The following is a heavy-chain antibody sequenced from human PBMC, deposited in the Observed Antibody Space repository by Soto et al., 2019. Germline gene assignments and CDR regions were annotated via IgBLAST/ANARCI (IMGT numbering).Heavy chain of an antibody. D-gene: IGHD5-18*01. CDR3: AREGGRGYSYGLIYYYYGMDV. Sequence: QVQLVQSGAEVKKPGASVKVSCKASGYTFTSYYMHWVRQAPGQGLEWMGIINPSGGSTSYAQKCKGRVTMTRDTSTSTVYMELSRLRSEDTAVYYCAREGGRGYSYGLIYYYYGMDVWGQGTTVTVSS. CDR1: GYTFTSYY. J-gene: IGHJ6*02. V-gene: IGHV1-46*03. CDR2: INPSGGST.